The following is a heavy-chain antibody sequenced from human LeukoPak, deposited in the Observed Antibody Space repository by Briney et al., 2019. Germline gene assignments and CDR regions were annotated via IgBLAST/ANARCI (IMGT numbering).Heavy chain of an antibody. CDR3: ARDGGQMATITEYYFDY. D-gene: IGHD5-24*01. V-gene: IGHV3-30*04. J-gene: IGHJ4*02. Sequence: GGSLRLSCAASGFTFSSYAMHWVRQAPGKGLEWVAVISYDGSNKYYADSVKGRFTISRDNSKNTLYLQMNSLRAEDTAVYYCARDGGQMATITEYYFDYWGQGTLVTVSS. CDR1: GFTFSSYA. CDR2: ISYDGSNK.